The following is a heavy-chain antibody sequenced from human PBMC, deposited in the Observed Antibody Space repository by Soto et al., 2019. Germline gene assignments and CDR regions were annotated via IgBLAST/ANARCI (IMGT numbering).Heavy chain of an antibody. CDR1: GFTCIDYY. CDR2: ISSSSSYT. CDR3: GADRSVVVITDREDQY. J-gene: IGHJ4*02. D-gene: IGHD3-22*01. V-gene: IGHV3-11*05. Sequence: VGSHRLSCTASGFTCIDYYMSWIRQAPGKGLEWVSYISSSSSYTNYADSVKGRFTISRDNAKNSLYLQMNILRAEDTVVYYWGADRSVVVITDREDQYWGQGTLVTVSS.